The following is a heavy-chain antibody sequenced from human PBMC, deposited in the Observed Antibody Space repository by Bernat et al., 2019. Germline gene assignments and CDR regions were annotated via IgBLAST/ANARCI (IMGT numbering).Heavy chain of an antibody. CDR2: FDPEDGET. D-gene: IGHD2-15*01. CDR3: ATGLKRSRIWGY. V-gene: IGHV1-24*01. J-gene: IGHJ4*02. Sequence: QVQLVQSGAEVKKPGASVKVSCKVSGYTLTELSMHWVRQAPGKGLEWMGGFDPEDGETIYARKIQGRVTMTEDTSTDTAYMELGSLRSEDTAVYYCATGLKRSRIWGYWGQGTLVTVSS. CDR1: GYTLTELS.